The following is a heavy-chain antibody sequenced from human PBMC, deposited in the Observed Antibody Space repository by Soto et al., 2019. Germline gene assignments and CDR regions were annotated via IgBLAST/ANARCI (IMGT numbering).Heavy chain of an antibody. V-gene: IGHV1-69*06. CDR2: TIPIFGTA. D-gene: IGHD2-21*02. J-gene: IGHJ3*02. Sequence: QVQLVQSGAEVKKPGSSVKVSCKASGGTFSSYAISWVRQAPGQGLEWMGGTIPIFGTANYAQKFQGRVTITADKSTSTAYMELSSLRSEGTAVYYWLFQPHCRIDAFDIWGQGTMVTVSS. CDR3: LFQPHCRIDAFDI. CDR1: GGTFSSYA.